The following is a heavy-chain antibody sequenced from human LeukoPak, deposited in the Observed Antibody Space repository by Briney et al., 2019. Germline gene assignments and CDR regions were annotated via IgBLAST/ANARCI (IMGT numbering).Heavy chain of an antibody. CDR2: TYYRSKLDN. V-gene: IGHV6-1*01. CDR3: ARESQGSGSGWFNGYPDH. CDR1: GDIFSSNSAA. J-gene: IGHJ4*02. D-gene: IGHD6-19*01. Sequence: SQTLSLTCALSGDIFSSNSAAWNWIRQSPSRGLEWLGRTYYRSKLDNDYAVSVTGRITINPDTSKNQFSLHLNSVTPEDTAVYFCARESQGSGSGWFNGYPDHWGQGALVTVSS.